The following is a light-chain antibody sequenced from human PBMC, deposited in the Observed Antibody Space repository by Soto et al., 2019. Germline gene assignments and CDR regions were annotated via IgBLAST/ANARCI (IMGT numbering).Light chain of an antibody. Sequence: DIVLTQSPGTLSLSPGERATLSCRASQIISSTYLGWYQQKPGQAPRLLIYGASSRATGIPDRFRGSGSGTDFTLTISRLEPEDFAVYYCQHYGTSLYTFGQGTKLEIK. J-gene: IGKJ2*01. CDR3: QHYGTSLYT. V-gene: IGKV3-20*01. CDR1: QIISSTY. CDR2: GAS.